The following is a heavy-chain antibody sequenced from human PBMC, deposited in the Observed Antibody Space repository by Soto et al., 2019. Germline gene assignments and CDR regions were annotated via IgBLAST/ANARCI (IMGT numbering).Heavy chain of an antibody. J-gene: IGHJ6*02. CDR2: IWYDGSNK. CDR3: ARGNYGDYTYGMDV. V-gene: IGHV3-33*01. Sequence: QVQLVESGGGVVQPGRSLRLSCAASGFTFSSYGMHWVRQAPGKGLEWVAVIWYDGSNKYYADSVKGRFTISRDNXXNTLYLQMNSLRAEDTAVYYCARGNYGDYTYGMDVWGQGTTVTVSS. CDR1: GFTFSSYG. D-gene: IGHD4-17*01.